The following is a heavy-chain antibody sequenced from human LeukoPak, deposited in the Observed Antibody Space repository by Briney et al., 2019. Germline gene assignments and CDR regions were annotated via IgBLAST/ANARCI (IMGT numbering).Heavy chain of an antibody. CDR2: IYYSGST. J-gene: IGHJ4*02. V-gene: IGHV4-39*01. CDR1: GDSISSSSYY. Sequence: KTSETLSLTCTVSGDSISSSSYYWGWIRQPPGKGLEWIGSIYYSGSTYYNPSLRSRVSISVDTSKNQFSLKLNSVTAADTAVYYCARQPRRDIVTGYYVHWGQGTLVTVSS. CDR3: ARQPRRDIVTGYYVH. D-gene: IGHD3-9*01.